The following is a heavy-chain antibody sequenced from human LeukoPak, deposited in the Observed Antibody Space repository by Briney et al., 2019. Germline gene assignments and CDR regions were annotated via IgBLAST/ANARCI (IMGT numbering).Heavy chain of an antibody. V-gene: IGHV3-23*01. Sequence: GGSLRLSCAASGFTFSSYAMSWVRQAPGEGLEWVSSIFSGGDATSYADSVRGRFTISRDNSRNTLYLEMNSLRDDDTAIYYCAKDLISPRRVGASEKLDYWGQGTLVTVSS. CDR2: IFSGGDAT. CDR1: GFTFSSYA. D-gene: IGHD3-16*01. J-gene: IGHJ4*02. CDR3: AKDLISPRRVGASEKLDY.